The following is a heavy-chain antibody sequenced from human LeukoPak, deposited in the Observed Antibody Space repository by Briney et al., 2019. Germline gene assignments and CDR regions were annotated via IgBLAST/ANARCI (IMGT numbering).Heavy chain of an antibody. CDR3: AGGTMITVGGVIVNGAFDY. CDR2: IYYSGST. V-gene: IGHV4-59*08. CDR1: GGSISSYY. D-gene: IGHD3-16*02. Sequence: PSETLSLTCTVSGGSISSYYWSWIRQPPGKGLEWIGYIYYSGSTNYNPSLKSRVTISVDTSKNQFSLKLSSVTAADTAVYYCAGGTMITVGGVIVNGAFDYWGQGTLVTVSS. J-gene: IGHJ4*02.